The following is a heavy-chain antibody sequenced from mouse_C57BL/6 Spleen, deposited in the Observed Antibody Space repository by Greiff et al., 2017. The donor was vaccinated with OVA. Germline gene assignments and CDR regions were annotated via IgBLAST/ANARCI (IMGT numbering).Heavy chain of an antibody. V-gene: IGHV5-17*01. CDR1: GFTFSDYG. D-gene: IGHD2-1*01. Sequence: EVKLVESGGGLVKPGGSLKLSCAASGFTFSDYGMHWVRQAPEKGLEWVAYISSGSSTIYYADTVKGRFTISRYNAKNTLFLQMTSLRSEDTAMYYCARYGNYDAMDYWGQGTSVTVSS. J-gene: IGHJ4*01. CDR3: ARYGNYDAMDY. CDR2: ISSGSSTI.